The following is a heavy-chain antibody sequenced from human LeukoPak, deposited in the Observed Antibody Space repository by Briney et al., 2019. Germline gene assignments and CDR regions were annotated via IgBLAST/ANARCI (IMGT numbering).Heavy chain of an antibody. J-gene: IGHJ4*02. CDR3: ARQHGRDILTGYDY. CDR1: GGSFSGYY. D-gene: IGHD3-9*01. Sequence: KTSETLSLTCAVYGGSFSGYYWSWIRQPPGKGLEWIGEIKHSGSTNYNPSLKSRVTISVDTSKNQFSLKLSSVTAADTAVYYCARQHGRDILTGYDYWGQGTLVTVSS. V-gene: IGHV4-34*01. CDR2: IKHSGST.